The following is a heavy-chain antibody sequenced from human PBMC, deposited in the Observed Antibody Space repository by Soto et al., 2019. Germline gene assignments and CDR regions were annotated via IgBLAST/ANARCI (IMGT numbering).Heavy chain of an antibody. V-gene: IGHV3-23*01. CDR2: SSGGGGPT. Sequence: EVQLLESGGGLVQPGGSLRLSCAVSGFSMSSSAFSWVRQTPGKGLEWVSASSGGGGPTHYADSVKGRFTISRDNSKNMLYLQMNSLRAEDTAVYYCAKNDWIVYPLEGFWGRGTLVSVSS. J-gene: IGHJ1*01. CDR3: AKNDWIVYPLEGF. D-gene: IGHD3-3*01. CDR1: GFSMSSSA.